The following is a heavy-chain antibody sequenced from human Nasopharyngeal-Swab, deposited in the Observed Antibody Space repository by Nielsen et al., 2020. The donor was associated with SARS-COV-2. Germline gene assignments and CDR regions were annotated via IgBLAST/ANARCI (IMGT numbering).Heavy chain of an antibody. J-gene: IGHJ5*02. D-gene: IGHD1-1*01. CDR3: ARDGTGTTRKNGWFDP. CDR2: IYSGGST. Sequence: GESLKISCAASGFTVSSNYMSWVRQAPGKGLEWVSVIYSGGSTYYADSVKGRFTISRDNSKNTLYLQMNSLRAEDTAVYYCARDGTGTTRKNGWFDPWGQGTLVTVPS. V-gene: IGHV3-66*01. CDR1: GFTVSSNY.